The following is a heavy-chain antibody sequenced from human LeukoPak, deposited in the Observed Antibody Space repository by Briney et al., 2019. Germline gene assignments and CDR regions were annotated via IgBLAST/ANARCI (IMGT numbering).Heavy chain of an antibody. CDR1: GGSISNYY. J-gene: IGHJ5*02. Sequence: PSEPLSLTCTVSGGSISNYYWSWIRQPPGKGLEWIGYIYYSGSTNYNPSLKSRVTISVDTSKNHFSLKLSSVTAADTAVYYCARNPSSGWYPEGDNWFDPWGQGTLVTVSS. CDR3: ARNPSSGWYPEGDNWFDP. D-gene: IGHD6-19*01. V-gene: IGHV4-59*08. CDR2: IYYSGST.